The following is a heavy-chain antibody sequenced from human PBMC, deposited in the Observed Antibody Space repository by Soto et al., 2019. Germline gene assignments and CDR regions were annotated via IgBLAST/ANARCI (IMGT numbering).Heavy chain of an antibody. CDR2: INPSGGST. CDR3: ASGPTTVTNPLYDYLYYYYYMEV. CDR1: GYTFTSYY. V-gene: IGHV1-46*03. D-gene: IGHD4-17*01. Sequence: ASVKVSCKASGYTFTSYYMHWVRQAPGQGLEWMGIINPSGGSTSYAQKFQGRVTMTRDTSTSTVYMELSSLRSEDTAVYYCASGPTTVTNPLYDYLYYYYYMEVWGKGTTVTVSS. J-gene: IGHJ6*03.